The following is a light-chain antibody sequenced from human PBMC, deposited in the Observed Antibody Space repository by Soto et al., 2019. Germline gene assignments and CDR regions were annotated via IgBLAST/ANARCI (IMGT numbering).Light chain of an antibody. CDR3: QQYGTSPPT. V-gene: IGKV3-20*01. J-gene: IGKJ1*01. CDR2: GAS. CDR1: QSVSGSD. Sequence: ELVLTQSPGTLSLSPGERATLSCRASQSVSGSDLAWYQQKPGQAPRLLISGASSRATGVPDRFSGSGSGTDFTLTISRLEPEDFAVFYCQQYGTSPPTFGQGTKVDIK.